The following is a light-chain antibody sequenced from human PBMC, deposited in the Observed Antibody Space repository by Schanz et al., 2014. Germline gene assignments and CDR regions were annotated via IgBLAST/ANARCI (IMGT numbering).Light chain of an antibody. CDR3: GTWDDSLSAGV. Sequence: QSVLTQPPSVSGAPGQRVTISCTGSSSNIGAGYDVHWYQQFPGTAPKLLIYGNSNRPSGVPDRFSGSKSGTSATLDITGLQTGDEADYYCGTWDDSLSAGVFGGGTKLTVL. CDR1: SSNIGAGYD. V-gene: IGLV1-40*01. J-gene: IGLJ3*02. CDR2: GNS.